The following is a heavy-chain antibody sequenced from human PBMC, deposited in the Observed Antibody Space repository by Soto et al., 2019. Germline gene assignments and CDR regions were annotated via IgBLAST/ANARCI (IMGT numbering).Heavy chain of an antibody. V-gene: IGHV3-33*01. CDR1: GFTFSSYG. D-gene: IGHD1-1*01. Sequence: QVQLVESGGGVVQPGRSLRLSCAASGFTFSSYGMHWVRQAPGKGLEWVAVIWYDGSNKYYADSVKGRFTISRDNSKNTLYLQMNSLRAEDTAVYYCAREEAGYNWNLSYYYGMDVWGQGPTVTVSS. CDR2: IWYDGSNK. J-gene: IGHJ6*02. CDR3: AREEAGYNWNLSYYYGMDV.